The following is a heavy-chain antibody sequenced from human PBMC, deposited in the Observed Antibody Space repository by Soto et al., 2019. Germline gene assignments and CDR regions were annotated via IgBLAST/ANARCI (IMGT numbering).Heavy chain of an antibody. CDR2: IIPIFGTA. CDR1: GGTFSSYA. Sequence: SMKVSCKASGGTFSSYAISWVRQAPGQGLEWMGGIIPIFGTANYAQKFQGRVTITADESTGTAYMELSSLRSKDTAVYYCARDPGPNWNYRSRNYYYYYGMDVWGQGTTVTVSS. CDR3: ARDPGPNWNYRSRNYYYYYGMDV. V-gene: IGHV1-69*13. J-gene: IGHJ6*02. D-gene: IGHD1-7*01.